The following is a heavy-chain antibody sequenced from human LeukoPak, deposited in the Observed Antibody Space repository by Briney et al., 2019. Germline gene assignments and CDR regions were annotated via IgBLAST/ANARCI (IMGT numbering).Heavy chain of an antibody. V-gene: IGHV1-69*05. D-gene: IGHD3-10*01. CDR1: GGTFSSYA. Sequence: GASVKVSCKASGGTFSSYAISWVRQAPGQGLEWMGGIIPIFGTANYAQKFQGRVTITTDESTSTAYMELSSLRSEDTGVYYCAREGSGPTITALGYWGQGTLVTVSS. CDR2: IIPIFGTA. J-gene: IGHJ4*02. CDR3: AREGSGPTITALGY.